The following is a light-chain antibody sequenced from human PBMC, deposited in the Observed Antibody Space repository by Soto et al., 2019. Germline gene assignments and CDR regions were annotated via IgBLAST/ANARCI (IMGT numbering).Light chain of an antibody. V-gene: IGKV3-20*01. CDR1: QSIRNNY. CDR3: HQYGSSPYT. J-gene: IGKJ2*01. Sequence: EILLTQSPGTLSLSPGERATLSCWASQSIRNNYLAWYQQKPGQAPRLLIYGASGRATGIPDRFSGSGSGTDFTLTISRLEPEDFAVYYCHQYGSSPYTFGQGTKLEI. CDR2: GAS.